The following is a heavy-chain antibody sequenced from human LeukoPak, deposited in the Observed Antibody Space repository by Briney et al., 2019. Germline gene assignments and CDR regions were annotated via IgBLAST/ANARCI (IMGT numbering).Heavy chain of an antibody. CDR2: ISHSGST. V-gene: IGHV4-39*07. CDR1: GVSISSSNSY. D-gene: IGHD3-22*01. J-gene: IGHJ4*02. CDR3: ARGGMHSSGLDY. Sequence: SETLSLTCTVSGVSISSSNSYWGWIRQPPGKGLELIGEISHSGSTNYNPSLKSRVTISVDTSKNQFSLKLSSVTAADTAVYYCARGGMHSSGLDYWGQGTLVTVSS.